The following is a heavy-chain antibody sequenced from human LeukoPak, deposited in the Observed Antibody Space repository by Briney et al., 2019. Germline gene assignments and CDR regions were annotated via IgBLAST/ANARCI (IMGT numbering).Heavy chain of an antibody. D-gene: IGHD6-13*01. CDR3: ARVADSGAWYFDF. V-gene: IGHV3-7*01. CDR1: GFTFIYYW. Sequence: PGGSLRLSCAASGFTFIYYWMTWVRQPPGKGLEWVALIKQDGSETHYVDSVKGRFTISRDNAKNSLFLQMNSLRGEDTAVYYCARVADSGAWYFDFWGQGTLVTVSS. CDR2: IKQDGSET. J-gene: IGHJ4*02.